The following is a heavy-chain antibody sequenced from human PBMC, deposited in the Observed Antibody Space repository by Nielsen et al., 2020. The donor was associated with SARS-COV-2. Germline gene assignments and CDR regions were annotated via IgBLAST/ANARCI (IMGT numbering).Heavy chain of an antibody. CDR3: ARDAYSSSWSHYYYYYGMDV. D-gene: IGHD6-13*01. Sequence: WIRQPPGKGLKWIGYIYYSGSTNYNPSLKSRVTISVDTSKNQFSLKLSSVTAADTAVYYCARDAYSSSWSHYYYYYGMDVWGQGTTVTVSS. CDR2: IYYSGST. J-gene: IGHJ6*02. V-gene: IGHV4-59*01.